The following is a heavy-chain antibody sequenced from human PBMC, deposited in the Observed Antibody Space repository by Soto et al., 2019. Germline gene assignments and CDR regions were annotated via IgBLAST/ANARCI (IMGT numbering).Heavy chain of an antibody. V-gene: IGHV1-2*04. CDR2: INPNSGDT. J-gene: IGHJ4*02. CDR1: GYIFTGYY. D-gene: IGHD6-19*01. CDR3: ATSRISIAVAGETEYYFDY. Sequence: ASVKVSCKASGYIFTGYYMHWVRQAPGQGLEWMGWINPNSGDTNYTQKFQGWVTMTRDTSISTAYMELSRLRSDDTAVYYCATSRISIAVAGETEYYFDYWGQGTPVTVSS.